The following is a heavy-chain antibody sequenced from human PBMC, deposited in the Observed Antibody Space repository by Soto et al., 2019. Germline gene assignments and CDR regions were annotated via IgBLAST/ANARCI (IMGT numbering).Heavy chain of an antibody. CDR3: ARGLRYYYDTK. CDR1: GFTFSSYL. Sequence: GGSLGLSYAASGFTFSSYLMSLVRQDTGKGREWATNKKQDGSEKYYVASEKGRFTIYRDNAKNSLYLQMNSLRAEDTAVYYCARGLRYYYDTKGGQGTLVTVSS. V-gene: IGHV3-7*03. CDR2: KKQDGSEK. D-gene: IGHD3-22*01. J-gene: IGHJ4*02.